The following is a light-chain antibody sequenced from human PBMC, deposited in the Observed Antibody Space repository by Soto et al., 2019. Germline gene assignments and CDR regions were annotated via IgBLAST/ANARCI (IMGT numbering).Light chain of an antibody. V-gene: IGLV2-14*01. CDR2: EVS. J-gene: IGLJ2*01. Sequence: QSALTQPASVSGSPGQSITISCTGTSSDVGGYNYVSWYQQHPGKAPKLMIYEVSNRPSGVSNRFSGSKSGNTASLTVSGIQAEDEADYYCSSYTSSSTPYVVFGGGTQLTVL. CDR1: SSDVGGYNY. CDR3: SSYTSSSTPYVV.